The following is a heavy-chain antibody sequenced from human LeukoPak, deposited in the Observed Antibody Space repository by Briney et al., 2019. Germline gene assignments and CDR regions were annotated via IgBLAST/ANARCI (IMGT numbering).Heavy chain of an antibody. Sequence: GGSLRLSCAASGFTFSNYGMHWVRQAPGKGLEWVALISFDGSQKYYADSVKGRFTISRDNAKNSLYLQMNSLRAEDTAVYYCARARGLSYFDYWGQGTLVTVSS. CDR1: GFTFSNYG. CDR2: ISFDGSQK. V-gene: IGHV3-33*01. J-gene: IGHJ4*02. CDR3: ARARGLSYFDY. D-gene: IGHD3/OR15-3a*01.